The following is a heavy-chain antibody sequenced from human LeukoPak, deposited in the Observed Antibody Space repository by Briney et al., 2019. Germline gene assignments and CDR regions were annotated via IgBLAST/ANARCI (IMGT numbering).Heavy chain of an antibody. CDR3: AKTTYCTGGSCYSGLLEY. Sequence: GGSPRLSCAAPGFSGSSNAVSWMRQAPGQGVEWVSVMYIDGDTDYVDAVKGRFTISRDNSKNTLFLQMNSLRAEDTAMYYCAKTTYCTGGSCYSGLLEYWGQGTLVTVSS. CDR2: MYIDGDT. V-gene: IGHV3-53*01. D-gene: IGHD2-15*01. J-gene: IGHJ4*02. CDR1: GFSGSSNA.